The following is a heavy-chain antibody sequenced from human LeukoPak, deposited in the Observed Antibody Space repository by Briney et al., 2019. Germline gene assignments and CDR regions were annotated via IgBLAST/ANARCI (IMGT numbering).Heavy chain of an antibody. CDR1: GGSISINSYY. CDR3: ASTYYFDY. CDR2: IYYSGST. Sequence: SETLSLTCTVSGGSISINSYYWAWIHQPPGKRLEWIGYIYYSGSTYYNPSLKTRVTISVDTSKNQFSLKLASVTAADTAMYYCASTYYFDYWGQGTLVTVSS. J-gene: IGHJ4*02. V-gene: IGHV4-39*07. D-gene: IGHD3-16*01.